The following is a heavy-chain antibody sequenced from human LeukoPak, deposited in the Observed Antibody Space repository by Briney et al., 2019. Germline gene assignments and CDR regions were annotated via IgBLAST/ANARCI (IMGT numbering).Heavy chain of an antibody. CDR2: IYYSGST. V-gene: IGHV4-59*01. D-gene: IGHD5-24*01. J-gene: IGHJ4*02. CDR1: GGSISSYY. CDR3: ARYGYKRSFDY. Sequence: SETLSLTCTVSGGSISSYYWSWIRQPPGKGLEWIGYIYYSGSTNYNPSLKSRVTISVDTSKNQFSLKLSSVTAADTAVYYCARYGYKRSFDYWGQGTLVTVSS.